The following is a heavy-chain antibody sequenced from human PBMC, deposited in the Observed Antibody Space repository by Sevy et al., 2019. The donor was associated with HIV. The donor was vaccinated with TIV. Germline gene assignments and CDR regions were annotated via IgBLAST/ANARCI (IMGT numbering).Heavy chain of an antibody. CDR3: ASEDGSRQYFQY. CDR1: GFTFSSYE. Sequence: GGSLRLSCVASGFTFSSYEMNWVRQAPGKGLEWVSHISNGGSIIYYEDSVKGRFTNSRDNAKNSLYLQMNSLGAEDTAVYYCASEDGSRQYFQYWGQGTLVTVSS. D-gene: IGHD6-13*01. J-gene: IGHJ1*01. V-gene: IGHV3-48*03. CDR2: ISNGGSII.